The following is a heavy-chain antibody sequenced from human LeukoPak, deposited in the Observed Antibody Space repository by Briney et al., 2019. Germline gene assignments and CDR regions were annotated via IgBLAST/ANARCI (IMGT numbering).Heavy chain of an antibody. Sequence: GASVKVSCKTSGYPFSDYYIHWIRQASGQGLESMGWIDPKNGDTKYAQRSQGRLTISMDTSIDTVYMELSSLRYDDTAVYYCGRLSALWGQGTLVTVSS. CDR1: GYPFSDYY. J-gene: IGHJ4*02. CDR3: GRLSAL. V-gene: IGHV1-2*02. CDR2: IDPKNGDT.